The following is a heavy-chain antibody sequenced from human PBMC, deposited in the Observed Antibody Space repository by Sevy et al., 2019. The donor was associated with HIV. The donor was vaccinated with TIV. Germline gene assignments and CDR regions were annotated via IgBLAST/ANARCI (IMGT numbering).Heavy chain of an antibody. CDR1: GFTFRTYA. CDR2: ISGSGGST. D-gene: IGHD3-22*01. Sequence: GGSLRLFCAASGFTFRTYAMNWVRQAPGKGLEWVSGISGSGGSTYYADSVKGRFTISRDNSKNTLYLQMNSLRAEDTAVYYCAKDYYDSSGYYPMDAFDIWCQGTMVTVSS. V-gene: IGHV3-23*01. J-gene: IGHJ3*02. CDR3: AKDYYDSSGYYPMDAFDI.